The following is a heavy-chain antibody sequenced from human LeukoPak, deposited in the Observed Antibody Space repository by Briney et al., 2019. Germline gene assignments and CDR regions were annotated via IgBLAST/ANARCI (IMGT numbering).Heavy chain of an antibody. D-gene: IGHD3-22*01. J-gene: IGHJ4*02. V-gene: IGHV3-15*01. CDR2: IKSKTDGGTT. CDR1: GFTFSSYW. Sequence: GGSLRLSCAASGFTFSSYWMSWVRQAPGKGLEWVGRIKSKTDGGTTDYAAPVKGRFTISRDDSKNTLYLQMNSLKTEDTAVYYCTTSSGYYPVDYWGQGTLVTVSS. CDR3: TTSSGYYPVDY.